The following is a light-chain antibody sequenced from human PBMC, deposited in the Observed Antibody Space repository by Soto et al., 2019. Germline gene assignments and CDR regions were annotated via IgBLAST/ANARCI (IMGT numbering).Light chain of an antibody. Sequence: QSALTQPASVSGSPGQSITISCPGTSSDVGGYNYVSWYQQHPGKAPNLMIYEVSNRPSGVSNRFSGSKSGNTASLTISGLQAEDEADYYCSSYTSSSTLEVFGTGTKLTVL. J-gene: IGLJ1*01. CDR1: SSDVGGYNY. CDR3: SSYTSSSTLEV. CDR2: EVS. V-gene: IGLV2-14*01.